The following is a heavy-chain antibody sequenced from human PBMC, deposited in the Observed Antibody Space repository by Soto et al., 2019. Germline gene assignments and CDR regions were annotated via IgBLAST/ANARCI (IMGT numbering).Heavy chain of an antibody. CDR2: TYYRSKWYN. D-gene: IGHD6-13*01. Sequence: SQTLSLTCAISGDIVSSNSAAWNWIRQSRSRGLEWLGRTYYRSKWYNDYAVSVKSRISINPDTSKNQFSLQLNSVTPEDTAVYYCARYPPKSQYSSSWGAPYYYYGMDVWGQGTTVTVSS. CDR3: ARYPPKSQYSSSWGAPYYYYGMDV. J-gene: IGHJ6*02. V-gene: IGHV6-1*01. CDR1: GDIVSSNSAA.